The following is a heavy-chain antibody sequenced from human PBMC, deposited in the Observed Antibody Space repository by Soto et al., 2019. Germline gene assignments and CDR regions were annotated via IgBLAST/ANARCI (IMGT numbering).Heavy chain of an antibody. Sequence: PGGSLRLSCAASGFTFSSYAMHWVRQAPGKGLEWVAVISYDGSNKYYADSVKGRFTISRDNSKNTLYLQMNSLRAEATAVYYCVRGGGPHIVVVTATKGFDFWGQRTLGTVSS. CDR1: GFTFSSYA. J-gene: IGHJ4*02. CDR3: VRGGGPHIVVVTATKGFDF. V-gene: IGHV3-30-3*01. CDR2: ISYDGSNK. D-gene: IGHD2-21*02.